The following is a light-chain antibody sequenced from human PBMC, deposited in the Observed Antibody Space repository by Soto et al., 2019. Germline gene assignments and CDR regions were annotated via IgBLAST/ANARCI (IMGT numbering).Light chain of an antibody. CDR1: SSDIGHYDY. V-gene: IGLV2-14*03. J-gene: IGLJ1*01. Sequence: QSVMTQPAYVSGSPGQSITISCTGTSSDIGHYDYVSWYQQHPGKAPKLMIYHVTYRPSGVSNRYSGSKSGNSASLTISGLQADDEADYYCCSLTTSHTYVFGSGTKVTVL. CDR3: CSLTTSHTYV. CDR2: HVT.